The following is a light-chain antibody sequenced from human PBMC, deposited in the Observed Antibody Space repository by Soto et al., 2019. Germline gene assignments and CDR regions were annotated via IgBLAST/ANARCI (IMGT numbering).Light chain of an antibody. J-gene: IGLJ2*01. CDR3: QAWDSSTSVV. CDR2: QDS. CDR1: KLGDKY. Sequence: SYELTQPPSVSVSPGQTASITCSGDKLGDKYACWYQQKPGQSPVLVIYQDSKRPSGIPERFSGSNSGNKATLTISGTQAMDEADYYCQAWDSSTSVVFGGGTKLTVL. V-gene: IGLV3-1*01.